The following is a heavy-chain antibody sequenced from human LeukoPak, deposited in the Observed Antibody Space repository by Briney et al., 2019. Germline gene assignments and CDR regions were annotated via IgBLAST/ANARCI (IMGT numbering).Heavy chain of an antibody. CDR3: ARGIVGATRGLFDY. CDR2: INHSGST. Sequence: SETLSLTCAVYGGSFSGYYWSWLRQSPGKGLESIGEINHSGSTNYNPSLKSRVTISVDTSMNQFSLKLSSVTAADTAVYYCARGIVGATRGLFDYWGQGILVTVSS. J-gene: IGHJ4*02. V-gene: IGHV4-34*01. D-gene: IGHD1-26*01. CDR1: GGSFSGYY.